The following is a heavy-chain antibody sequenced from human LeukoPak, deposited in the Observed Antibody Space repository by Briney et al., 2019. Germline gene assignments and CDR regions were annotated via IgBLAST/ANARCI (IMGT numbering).Heavy chain of an antibody. CDR2: IIPIFGTA. Sequence: ASVKVSCKASGGTFSSYAISWVRQAPGQGLEWMGRIIPIFGTASYAQKFQGRVTITTDESTSTAYMELSSLRSEDTAVYYCASRDSRGYSYGWSDYWGQGTLVTVSS. J-gene: IGHJ4*02. D-gene: IGHD5-18*01. CDR1: GGTFSSYA. V-gene: IGHV1-69*05. CDR3: ASRDSRGYSYGWSDY.